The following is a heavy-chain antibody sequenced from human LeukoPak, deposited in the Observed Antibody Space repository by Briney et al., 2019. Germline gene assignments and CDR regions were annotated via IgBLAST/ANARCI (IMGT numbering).Heavy chain of an antibody. CDR1: GYTFTSYG. CDR3: ARERPYYYDSSGYYY. V-gene: IGHV1-18*01. D-gene: IGHD3-22*01. J-gene: IGHJ4*02. CDR2: ISAYNGNT. Sequence: ASVKVSCKASGYTFTSYGISWVRQAPGQGLEWMGWISAYNGNTNYAQKFQGRVTMTTDTSTSTAYMELRSLRSDDTAVYYCARERPYYYDSSGYYYWGQATLVTVSS.